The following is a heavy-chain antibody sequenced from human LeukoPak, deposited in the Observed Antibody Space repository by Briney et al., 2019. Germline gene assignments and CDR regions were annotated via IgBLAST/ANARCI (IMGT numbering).Heavy chain of an antibody. D-gene: IGHD4-17*01. CDR2: IYYSGSN. CDR3: ARQNYGDYLETYYFDY. CDR1: GGSISSYY. J-gene: IGHJ4*02. V-gene: IGHV4-59*08. Sequence: SETLSLTCTVSGGSISSYYWSWIRQPPGKGLEWIGYIYYSGSNNYNPSLKSRVTISVDTSKNQFSLKLSSVTAADTAVYYCARQNYGDYLETYYFDYWGQGTLVTVSS.